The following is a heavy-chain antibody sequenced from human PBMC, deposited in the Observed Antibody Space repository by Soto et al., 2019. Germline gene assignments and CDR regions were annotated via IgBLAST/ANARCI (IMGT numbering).Heavy chain of an antibody. Sequence: QVQLVQSGAEVKKPGSSVKVSCKASGGTFSISAINWVRQAPGERPEWMGGIIPKVGSGNYAQKFHTRVTITADESTSTAYMELSSLTSEDTAVYYCTSGTRDEGGMDVWGQGATVSVSS. CDR3: TSGTRDEGGMDV. CDR1: GGTFSISA. J-gene: IGHJ6*02. CDR2: IIPKVGSG. V-gene: IGHV1-69*01. D-gene: IGHD2-2*01.